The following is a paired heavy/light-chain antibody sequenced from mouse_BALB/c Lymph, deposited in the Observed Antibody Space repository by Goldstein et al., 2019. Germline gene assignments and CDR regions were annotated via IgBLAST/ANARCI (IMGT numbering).Heavy chain of an antibody. V-gene: IGHV1S29*02. CDR3: ARVYYGY. CDR1: GYTFTDYN. J-gene: IGHJ2*01. D-gene: IGHD1-1*01. Sequence: EVQLQQSGPELVKPGASVKISCKASGYTFTDYNMHWVKQSHGKSLEWIGYIYPYNGGTGYNQKFKSKATLTVDNSSSTAYMELRSLTSEDSAVYYCARVYYGYWGQGTTLTVSS. CDR2: IYPYNGGT.
Light chain of an antibody. Sequence: DVVMTQTPLTLSVTIGQPASISCKSSQSLLDSDGKTYLNWLLQRPGQSPKRLIYLVSKLDSGVPDRFTGSGSGTDFTLKISRVEAEDLGVYYCWQGTHFPTFGGGTKLEIK. CDR3: WQGTHFPT. V-gene: IGKV1-135*01. J-gene: IGKJ2*01. CDR2: LVS. CDR1: QSLLDSDGKTY.